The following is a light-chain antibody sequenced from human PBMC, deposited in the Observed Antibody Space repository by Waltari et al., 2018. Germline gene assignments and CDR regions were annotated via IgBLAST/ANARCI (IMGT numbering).Light chain of an antibody. Sequence: QLVVTQSPSASASLGASVKLTCTLSSGHSSNALAWLPQQPEKGPRYLMKVNSDGSHSRGDEIPDRFSGSSSGAERYLTISSLQAEDEADYYCQTGGHGTWVFGGGTKLTVL. CDR3: QTGGHGTWV. J-gene: IGLJ3*02. CDR2: VNSDGSH. CDR1: SGHSSNA. V-gene: IGLV4-69*01.